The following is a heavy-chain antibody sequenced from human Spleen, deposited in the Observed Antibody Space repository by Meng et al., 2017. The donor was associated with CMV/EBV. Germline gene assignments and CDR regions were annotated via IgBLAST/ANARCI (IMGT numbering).Heavy chain of an antibody. Sequence: GGSLRLSCAASGFTFSSYEMNWVRQAPGKGLEWVSYISSSGSTIYYADSVKGRFTISRNNAKNSLYLQMNSLRAEDTAVYYCARGSRRSSTSSGPPGIWGQGTMVTVSS. CDR3: ARGSRRSSTSSGPPGI. CDR2: ISSSGSTI. CDR1: GFTFSSYE. V-gene: IGHV3-48*03. J-gene: IGHJ3*02. D-gene: IGHD2-2*01.